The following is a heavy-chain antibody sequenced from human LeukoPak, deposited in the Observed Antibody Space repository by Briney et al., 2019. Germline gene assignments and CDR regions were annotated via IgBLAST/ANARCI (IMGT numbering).Heavy chain of an antibody. V-gene: IGHV4-4*07. CDR2: ISPSGTT. CDR3: ARDFYASGFYFWFDP. D-gene: IGHD2/OR15-2a*01. J-gene: IGHJ5*02. Sequence: SETLSLTCTVSGGYTGSHSWSWIRQPAGKGLEWIGRISPSGTTHYNPSLGSRVTMSVDTSKNYFSLRLSSVTAADTAVYYCARDFYASGFYFWFDPWVQGMLVTVSS. CDR1: GGYTGSHS.